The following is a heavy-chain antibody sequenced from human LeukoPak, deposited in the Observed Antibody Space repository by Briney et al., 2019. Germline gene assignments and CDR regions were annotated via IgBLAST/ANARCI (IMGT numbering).Heavy chain of an antibody. J-gene: IGHJ4*02. D-gene: IGHD6-19*01. Sequence: GRSLRLSCAASGFTFSSYGMHWVRQAPGKGLEWVAVISYDGSNKYYADSVKGRFTISRDNSKNTLYLQMNSLRAEDTAVYYCAKDPGDSAVAGTGYWGQGTLVTVSS. CDR3: AKDPGDSAVAGTGY. CDR1: GFTFSSYG. CDR2: ISYDGSNK. V-gene: IGHV3-30*18.